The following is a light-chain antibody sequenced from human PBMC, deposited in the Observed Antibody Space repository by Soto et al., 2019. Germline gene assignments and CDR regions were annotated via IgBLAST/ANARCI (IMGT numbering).Light chain of an antibody. CDR1: QAIGTD. Sequence: RASQAIGTDLGWYQQKPGKAPKRLIYAASSLQSGAPPRFSGSGSGTDFTLTIRSLQSEDFATYFCLQYNSYPRTFGQGTKVDIK. CDR3: LQYNSYPRT. CDR2: AAS. V-gene: IGKV1-17*01. J-gene: IGKJ1*01.